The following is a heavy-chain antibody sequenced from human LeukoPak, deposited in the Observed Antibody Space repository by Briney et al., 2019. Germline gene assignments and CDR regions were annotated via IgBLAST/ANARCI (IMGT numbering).Heavy chain of an antibody. D-gene: IGHD5-12*01. Sequence: GGSLRLSCAASGFTFSSYSMNWVRQAPGKGLEWVSYISSSSSTIYYADSVKGRFTISRDNSKNTLYLQMNSLRAEDTAVYYCARGPSGYHNTGGQGTLVTVSS. J-gene: IGHJ4*02. CDR1: GFTFSSYS. CDR3: ARGPSGYHNT. CDR2: ISSSSSTI. V-gene: IGHV3-48*01.